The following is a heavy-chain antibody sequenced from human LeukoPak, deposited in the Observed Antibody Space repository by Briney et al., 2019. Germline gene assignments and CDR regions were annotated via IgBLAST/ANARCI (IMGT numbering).Heavy chain of an antibody. CDR1: GGSISSSSYY. D-gene: IGHD3-22*01. V-gene: IGHV4-39*01. Sequence: SETLSLTCTVSGGSISSSSYYWGWIRQPPGKGLEWIGSIYYSGSTYYNPSLKSRVTISVDTSKNQFSLKLSSVTAADTAVYYCASSYYYDPWGAFDIWGQGTMVTVSS. J-gene: IGHJ3*02. CDR2: IYYSGST. CDR3: ASSYYYDPWGAFDI.